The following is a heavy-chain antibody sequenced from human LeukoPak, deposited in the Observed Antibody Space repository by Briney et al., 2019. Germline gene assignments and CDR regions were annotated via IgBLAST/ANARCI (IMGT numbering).Heavy chain of an antibody. D-gene: IGHD7-27*01. CDR1: GYTFTSHD. V-gene: IGHV1-8*01. CDR3: VRTPPNWGFDY. CDR2: MSPNSGDT. J-gene: IGHJ4*02. Sequence: ASVKVSCKASGYTFTSHDINWVRRATGQGLEWMGWMSPNSGDTGYAQKFQGRVTITSDSSISTAYMELSSLRSEDTAIYYCVRTPPNWGFDYWGQGTLVTVSS.